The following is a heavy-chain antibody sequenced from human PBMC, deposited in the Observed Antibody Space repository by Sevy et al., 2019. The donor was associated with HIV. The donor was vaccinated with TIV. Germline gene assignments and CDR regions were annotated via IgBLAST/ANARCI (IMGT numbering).Heavy chain of an antibody. Sequence: GGSLRLSCAASGFTFSSYTMHWVRQAPGKGLEWVAFISYDGANKYYADSVRGRFTISRDEFKNTLYLQMDSLRSEDTAVYYCARGFYYSMIRGVINYWGQGTRVTVSS. CDR3: ARGFYYSMIRGVINY. CDR1: GFTFSSYT. V-gene: IGHV3-30*04. CDR2: ISYDGANK. D-gene: IGHD3-10*01. J-gene: IGHJ4*02.